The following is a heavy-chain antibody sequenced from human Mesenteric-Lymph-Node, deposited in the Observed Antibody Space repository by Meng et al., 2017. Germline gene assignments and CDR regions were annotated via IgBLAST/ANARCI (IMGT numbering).Heavy chain of an antibody. CDR2: IIPIFGTA. J-gene: IGHJ4*02. CDR1: GGTFSSYA. Sequence: VKVSCKASGGTFSSYAISWVRQAPGQGLEWMGGIIPIFGTANYAQKFQGRVTITADESTSTAYMELSSLRSEDTAVYYCARGGSSGWDFGYWGQGTLVTVSS. V-gene: IGHV1-69*13. CDR3: ARGGSSGWDFGY. D-gene: IGHD6-19*01.